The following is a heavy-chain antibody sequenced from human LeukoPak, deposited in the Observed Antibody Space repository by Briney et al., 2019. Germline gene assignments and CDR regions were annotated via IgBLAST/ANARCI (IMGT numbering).Heavy chain of an antibody. CDR1: GYTFTSYG. J-gene: IGHJ6*02. Sequence: ASVKVSCKASGYTFTSYGISWVRQAPGQGLEWMGWISAYNGNTNYAQKLQGRVTMTTDTSTSTAYMELRSLRSDDTAVYYCARDERYNWNSESDYYYHGMDVWGQGTTVTVSS. D-gene: IGHD1-7*01. CDR2: ISAYNGNT. V-gene: IGHV1-18*01. CDR3: ARDERYNWNSESDYYYHGMDV.